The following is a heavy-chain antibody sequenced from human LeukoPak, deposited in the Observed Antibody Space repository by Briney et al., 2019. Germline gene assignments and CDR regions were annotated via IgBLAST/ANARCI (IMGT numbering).Heavy chain of an antibody. CDR3: ASHTYYYDSSGYYYGPHAFDI. CDR1: GGSISSYY. D-gene: IGHD3-22*01. V-gene: IGHV4-4*07. Sequence: SETLSLTCTVAGGSISSYYWSWIRQPAGKGLEWIGRIYTSGSTNYNPSLKSRVTMSVDTSKNQFSLKLSSVTAADTAVYYCASHTYYYDSSGYYYGPHAFDIWGQGTMVTVSS. CDR2: IYTSGST. J-gene: IGHJ3*02.